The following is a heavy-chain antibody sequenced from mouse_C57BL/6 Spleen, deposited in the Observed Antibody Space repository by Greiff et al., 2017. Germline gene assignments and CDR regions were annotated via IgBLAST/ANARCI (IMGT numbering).Heavy chain of an antibody. CDR2: IYPSDSET. D-gene: IGHD1-1*02. CDR3: ASAIGGPYYFDY. CDR1: GYTFTSYW. V-gene: IGHV1-61*01. Sequence: QVQLQQSGAELVRPGSSVKLSCKASGYTFTSYWMDWVKQRPGQGLEWIGNIYPSDSETHYNQKFKDKATLTVDKSSSTAYMQLSSLTSEDSAVYYCASAIGGPYYFDYWGQGTTLTVSS. J-gene: IGHJ2*01.